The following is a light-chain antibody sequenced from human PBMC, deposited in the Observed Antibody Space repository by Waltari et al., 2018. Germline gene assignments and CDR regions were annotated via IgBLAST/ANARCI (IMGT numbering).Light chain of an antibody. Sequence: DIQMTQSPSTLSASVGDRVTITCRASQNLNSWLAWYQLKPGKAPKLLIYKGSNLESGVPSRFSGSGSLTEFTLTISSLQPDDFATYYCQQHSNYWTFGQGTKVEIK. CDR3: QQHSNYWT. CDR2: KGS. J-gene: IGKJ1*01. CDR1: QNLNSW. V-gene: IGKV1-5*03.